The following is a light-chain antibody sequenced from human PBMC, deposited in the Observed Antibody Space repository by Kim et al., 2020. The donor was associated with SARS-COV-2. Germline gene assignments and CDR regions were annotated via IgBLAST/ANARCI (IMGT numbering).Light chain of an antibody. CDR3: SSRDTTGDHVV. Sequence: SSELTQDPAVSVALGQTVRLTCQGDSLRSYYATWYQQRPGQAPTLVLHGKYDRPSGIPDRFSGSASGNTASLTITGAQAEDEGDYYCSSRDTTGDHVVFGGGTQLTVL. V-gene: IGLV3-19*01. CDR1: SLRSYY. J-gene: IGLJ3*02. CDR2: GKY.